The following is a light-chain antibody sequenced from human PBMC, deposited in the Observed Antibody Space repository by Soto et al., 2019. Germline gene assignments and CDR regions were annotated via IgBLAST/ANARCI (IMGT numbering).Light chain of an antibody. Sequence: EKLITQSPATLSVSPGERATLSCRASQSVSSNLAWYQQKPGQAPRLLIYDASTRATGIPARFSGSGSGTEFTLTISSLQSEDLAVYYCQQYDDWPETFGQGTKVEIK. CDR2: DAS. CDR3: QQYDDWPET. J-gene: IGKJ1*01. V-gene: IGKV3-15*01. CDR1: QSVSSN.